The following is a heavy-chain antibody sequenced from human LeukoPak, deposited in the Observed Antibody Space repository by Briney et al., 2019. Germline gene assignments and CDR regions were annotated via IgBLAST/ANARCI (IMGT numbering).Heavy chain of an antibody. CDR3: ARVSSWYYFDY. CDR2: IKQDGSEK. CDR1: GFTFSSYW. D-gene: IGHD6-13*01. J-gene: IGHJ4*02. Sequence: GGSLRLSCAASGFTFSSYWMTWVRQAPGEGLEWVANIKQDGSEKYYVDSLKGRFTISRDNAKNSLYLQMNSLRAEDTAVYYCARVSSWYYFDYWGQGTLVTVSS. V-gene: IGHV3-7*01.